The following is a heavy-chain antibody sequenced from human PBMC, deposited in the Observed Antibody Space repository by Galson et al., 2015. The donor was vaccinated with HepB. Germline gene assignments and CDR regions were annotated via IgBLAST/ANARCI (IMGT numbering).Heavy chain of an antibody. Sequence: LRLSCAASGFTFSYYAMSWVRQAPGKGLEWVSAITPSGDNTYSADSMKGRFTISRDNSRNTLFLHMNSLRADDTAIYFCAKVIPEKTDGWYRQALYYFDSWGQGTRVTVSS. J-gene: IGHJ4*02. V-gene: IGHV3-23*01. CDR1: GFTFSYYA. D-gene: IGHD6-19*01. CDR2: ITPSGDNT. CDR3: AKVIPEKTDGWYRQALYYFDS.